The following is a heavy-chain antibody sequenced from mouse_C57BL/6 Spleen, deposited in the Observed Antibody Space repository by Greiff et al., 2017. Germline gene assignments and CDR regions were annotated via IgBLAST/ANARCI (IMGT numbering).Heavy chain of an antibody. Sequence: QVQLQQPGAELVKPGASVKMSCKASGYTFTSYWITWVKQRPGQGLEWIGDIYPGSGSTNYNEKFKSKATLTVDTSSSPAYMQLSSLTSEDSAVYYCARGGLGSSDWFADWGQGTLVTVAA. CDR1: GYTFTSYW. J-gene: IGHJ3*01. CDR2: IYPGSGST. V-gene: IGHV1-55*01. CDR3: ARGGLGSSDWFAD. D-gene: IGHD1-1*01.